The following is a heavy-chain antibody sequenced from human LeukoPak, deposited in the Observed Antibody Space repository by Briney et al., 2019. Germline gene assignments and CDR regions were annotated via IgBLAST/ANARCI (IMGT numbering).Heavy chain of an antibody. D-gene: IGHD3-22*01. CDR2: INPSGGST. CDR3: AKGRYYDSSGYYFFDY. CDR1: GYTFTSYY. V-gene: IGHV1-46*01. J-gene: IGHJ4*02. Sequence: ASVKVSCKASGYTFTSYYMHWVRQAPGQGLEWMGIINPSGGSTSYAQKFQGRVTMTRDMSTSTVYMELSSLRSEDTAVYYCAKGRYYDSSGYYFFDYWGQGTLVTVSS.